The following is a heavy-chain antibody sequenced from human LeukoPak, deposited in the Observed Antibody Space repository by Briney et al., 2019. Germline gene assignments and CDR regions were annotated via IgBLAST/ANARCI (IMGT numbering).Heavy chain of an antibody. J-gene: IGHJ5*02. CDR3: ASGFCSSTSCPSTWFDP. D-gene: IGHD2-2*03. Sequence: KPSETLSLSCTVSGGSISNSYWSWIRQPPGKGLEWIGYIYYSGTTTNYNPSLRSRVTISVDTSKNQFSLRLTSVTAADTAVYYCASGFCSSTSCPSTWFDPWGQGTLVTVSS. CDR2: IYYSGTTT. CDR1: GGSISNSY. V-gene: IGHV4-59*12.